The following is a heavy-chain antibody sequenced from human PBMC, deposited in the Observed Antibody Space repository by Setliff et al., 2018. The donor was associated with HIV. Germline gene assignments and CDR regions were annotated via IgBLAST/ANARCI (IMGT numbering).Heavy chain of an antibody. CDR3: ARHRKDYYGAGGYSA. V-gene: IGHV4-59*08. Sequence: SETLSLTCTVSGGSINSYYWSWIRQPPGKGLEWIGYIFYSGTTSYNPSLKSRVTISVDTSKNQFSLKLSSGTAADTAVYYCARHRKDYYGAGGYSAWGQGTQVTV. CDR2: IFYSGTT. D-gene: IGHD3-10*01. CDR1: GGSINSYY. J-gene: IGHJ5*02.